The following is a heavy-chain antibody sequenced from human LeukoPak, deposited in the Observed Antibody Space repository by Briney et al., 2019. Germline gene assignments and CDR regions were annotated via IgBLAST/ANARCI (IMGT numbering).Heavy chain of an antibody. CDR2: ISWNSGSI. Sequence: PGGSLRLSCAASGFTFDDYAMHWVRQAPGKGLEWVSGISWNSGSIGYADSVKGRFTISRDNAKNSLYLQMNSLRAEDTALYCCAKDSYYDFWSGYFTFDYWGQGTLVTVSS. V-gene: IGHV3-9*01. CDR3: AKDSYYDFWSGYFTFDY. J-gene: IGHJ4*02. CDR1: GFTFDDYA. D-gene: IGHD3-3*01.